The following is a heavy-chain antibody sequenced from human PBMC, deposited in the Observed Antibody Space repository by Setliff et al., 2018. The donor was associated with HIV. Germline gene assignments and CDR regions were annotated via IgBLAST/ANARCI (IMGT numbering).Heavy chain of an antibody. CDR1: GFTFDDYG. Sequence: PGGSLRLSCAASGFTFDDYGMSWVRQAPGKGLEWVSGINWNGGSTGYADSVRGRFTISRDNAKNSLYLQMSSLRAEDTAVYYCARDSSRGYLDWLSLKYYYSYYIDVWGKGTTVTVSS. V-gene: IGHV3-20*04. CDR3: ARDSSRGYLDWLSLKYYYSYYIDV. J-gene: IGHJ6*03. CDR2: INWNGGST. D-gene: IGHD3-9*01.